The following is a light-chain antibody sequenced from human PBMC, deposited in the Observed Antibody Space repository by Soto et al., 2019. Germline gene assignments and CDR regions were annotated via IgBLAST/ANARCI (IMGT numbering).Light chain of an antibody. CDR3: SSCTSSSTFV. V-gene: IGLV2-14*01. CDR2: DVS. CDR1: GSDVGGYNC. J-gene: IGLJ1*01. Sequence: QSALTQPASVSGSPGQSITISCTGTGSDVGGYNCVSWYQQHPGRAPKLMINDVSNRPSGVSNRFSGSKSGNTASLTISGLQAEDEADYYCSSCTSSSTFVFGTGTKLTVL.